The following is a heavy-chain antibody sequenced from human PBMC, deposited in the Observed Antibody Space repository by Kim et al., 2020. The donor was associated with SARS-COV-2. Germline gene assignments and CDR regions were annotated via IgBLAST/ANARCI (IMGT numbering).Heavy chain of an antibody. CDR2: IYYSGST. Sequence: SETLSLTCTVSGGSISSYYWSWIRQPPGKGLEWIGYIYYSGSTNYNPSLKSRVTISVDTSKNQFSLKLSSVTAADTAVYYCARDYDDAFDIWGQGTMVTVSS. D-gene: IGHD3-22*01. CDR1: GGSISSYY. V-gene: IGHV4-59*13. CDR3: ARDYDDAFDI. J-gene: IGHJ3*02.